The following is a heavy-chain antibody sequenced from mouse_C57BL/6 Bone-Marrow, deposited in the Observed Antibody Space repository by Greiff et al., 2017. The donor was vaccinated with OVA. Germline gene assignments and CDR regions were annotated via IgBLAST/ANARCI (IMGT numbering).Heavy chain of an antibody. D-gene: IGHD1-1*01. Sequence: QVQLQQPGAELVKPGASVKLSCKASGYTFTSYWMHWVKQRPGQGLEWIGMIHPNSGSTNYNEKFKSKATLTVDKSSSTAYMQLSSLTSEDSAVYYCARIYYYGSSYVRYFDVWGTGTTVTVSS. CDR2: IHPNSGST. CDR1: GYTFTSYW. V-gene: IGHV1-64*01. CDR3: ARIYYYGSSYVRYFDV. J-gene: IGHJ1*03.